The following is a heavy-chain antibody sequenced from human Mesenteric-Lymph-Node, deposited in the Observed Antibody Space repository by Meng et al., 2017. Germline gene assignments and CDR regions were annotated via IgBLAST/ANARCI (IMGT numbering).Heavy chain of an antibody. J-gene: IGHJ6*02. CDR1: GFPFSSYA. CDR2: ISFDGNFE. D-gene: IGHD3-22*01. CDR3: ARDRVVVITTLRSYYYYGMDV. Sequence: GESLKISCAASGFPFSSYAMHCVRQAPGKGLEWMTLISFDGNFEYYADSVKGRFTISRDNSKNTLFLQMDSLRAEDTAVYYCARDRVVVITTLRSYYYYGMDVWGQGTTVTVSS. V-gene: IGHV3-30*04.